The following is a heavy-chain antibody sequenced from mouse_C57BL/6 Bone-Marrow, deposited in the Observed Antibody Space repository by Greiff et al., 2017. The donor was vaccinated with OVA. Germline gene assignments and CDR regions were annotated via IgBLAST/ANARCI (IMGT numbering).Heavy chain of an antibody. CDR2: ISYDGSN. Sequence: EVKLVESGPGLVKPSQSLSLTCSVTGYSITSGYYWNWIRQFPGNKLEWMGYISYDGSNNYNPSLKNRISITRDTSKNQFFLKLNSVTTEDTATYYCARDQSLRYFDYWGQGTTLTVSS. D-gene: IGHD3-2*02. J-gene: IGHJ2*01. CDR1: GYSITSGYY. CDR3: ARDQSLRYFDY. V-gene: IGHV3-6*01.